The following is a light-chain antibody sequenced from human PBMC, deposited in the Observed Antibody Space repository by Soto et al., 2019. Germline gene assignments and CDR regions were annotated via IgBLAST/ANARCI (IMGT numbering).Light chain of an antibody. Sequence: EIVMTQSPATLSVSPGERATLSCGATHSVRNKLAWYQQKPGQAPRLLIYDASNRVTGIPARFSASGSGTDFTLTISDVQPEDFALYYCHQRQSWPRTFGQGTKVDIK. CDR2: DAS. CDR1: HSVRNK. CDR3: HQRQSWPRT. J-gene: IGKJ1*01. V-gene: IGKV3D-15*01.